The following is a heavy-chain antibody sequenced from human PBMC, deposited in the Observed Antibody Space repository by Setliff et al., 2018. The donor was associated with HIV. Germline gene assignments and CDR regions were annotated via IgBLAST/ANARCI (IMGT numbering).Heavy chain of an antibody. CDR3: ARDQITMVRGTLGAFDI. V-gene: IGHV1-18*01. Sequence: ASVKVSCKASGYTFTSYGISWVRQAPGQELEWMGWISAYNGNTNYAQKLQGRVTMTTDTSTSTAYMELRSLRSDDTAVYYCARDQITMVRGTLGAFDIWGQGTMVTVSS. D-gene: IGHD3-10*01. J-gene: IGHJ3*02. CDR2: ISAYNGNT. CDR1: GYTFTSYG.